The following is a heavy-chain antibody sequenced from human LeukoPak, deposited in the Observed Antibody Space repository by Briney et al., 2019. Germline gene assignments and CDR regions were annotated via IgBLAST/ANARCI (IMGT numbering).Heavy chain of an antibody. CDR2: ISGDGGST. CDR1: GFTFDDYA. J-gene: IGHJ4*02. CDR3: AKGQKSTPPASEEYYFDY. V-gene: IGHV3-43*02. Sequence: GGSLRLSCAASGFTFDDYAMHWVRQAPGKGLEWVSLISGDGGSTYYADSVKGRFTISRDNSKNTLYLQMNSLRAEDTAVYYCAKGQKSTPPASEEYYFDYWGQGTLVTVSS. D-gene: IGHD2-15*01.